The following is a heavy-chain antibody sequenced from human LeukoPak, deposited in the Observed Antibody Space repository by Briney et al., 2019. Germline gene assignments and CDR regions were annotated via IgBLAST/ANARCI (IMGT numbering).Heavy chain of an antibody. J-gene: IGHJ3*02. CDR2: IRYDGSNK. D-gene: IGHD3-10*01. CDR3: ASTMVRGPGAFDI. V-gene: IGHV3-30*02. CDR1: GFTFSSYG. Sequence: GGSLRLSCAASGFTFSSYGMHWVRQAPGKGLEWVAFIRYDGSNKYYADSVKGRFTISRDNSKNTLYLQMDSLRAEDTAVYYCASTMVRGPGAFDIWGQGTMVTVSS.